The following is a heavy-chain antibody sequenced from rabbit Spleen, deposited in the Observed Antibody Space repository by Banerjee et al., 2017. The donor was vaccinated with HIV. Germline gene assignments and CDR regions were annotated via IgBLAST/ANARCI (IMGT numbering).Heavy chain of an antibody. V-gene: IGHV1S40*01. Sequence: QSLEESGGDLVKPGASLTLTCTASGFSFSSRYWISWVRQAPEKGLEWIADIFTGSSGTTYYASCAKGRFTGSKTSSTTVTLQMTSLTAADTATYFCARDGDDAGYDFNLWGPGTLVTVS. J-gene: IGHJ4*01. CDR2: IFTGSSGTT. CDR3: ARDGDDAGYDFNL. CDR1: GFSFSSRYW. D-gene: IGHD3-1*01.